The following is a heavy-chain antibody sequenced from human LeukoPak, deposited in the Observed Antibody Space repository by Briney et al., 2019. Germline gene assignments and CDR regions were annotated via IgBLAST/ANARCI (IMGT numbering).Heavy chain of an antibody. V-gene: IGHV3-48*01. D-gene: IGHD1-1*01. CDR2: ISKSNSTI. Sequence: GGSLTLSCAVSGFLFRTYNMNWVRLPPPEGQEWDSYISKSNSTINYADSVKGRFTISRDNAKNSLYLHMNSLRAEDTAVYYCARVGAMVEPTVLDYWGQGTLVTVSS. CDR3: ARVGAMVEPTVLDY. CDR1: GFLFRTYN. J-gene: IGHJ4*02.